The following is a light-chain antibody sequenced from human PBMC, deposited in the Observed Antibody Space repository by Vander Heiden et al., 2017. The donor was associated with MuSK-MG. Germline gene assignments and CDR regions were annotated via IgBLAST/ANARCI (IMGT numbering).Light chain of an antibody. Sequence: SYELTQPPSVSVSPGQTASITCSGDKLGDKYACWYKQKPGQSLVLVIYKESNRPAGIPERFSGSNSGNTATLTISGTQAMDEDDYDCQAWDSSIVVFGGGTKLTVL. CDR1: KLGDKY. V-gene: IGLV3-1*01. CDR3: QAWDSSIVV. J-gene: IGLJ2*01. CDR2: KES.